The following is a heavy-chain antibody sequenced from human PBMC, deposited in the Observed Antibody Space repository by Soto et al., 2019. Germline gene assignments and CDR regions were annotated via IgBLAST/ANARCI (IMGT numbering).Heavy chain of an antibody. V-gene: IGHV4-39*02. CDR1: GGSISSSTYY. CDR2: IYYSGST. D-gene: IGHD4-17*01. Sequence: SETLSLTCTVSGGSISSSTYYWGWIRQPPGTGLEWIGSIYYSGSTYYNPSLKSRVTISIDTSKNQFSLKVRSVTAADTAVYYCARGLPHYGDYIWLDPWGQGNLVTVSS. J-gene: IGHJ5*02. CDR3: ARGLPHYGDYIWLDP.